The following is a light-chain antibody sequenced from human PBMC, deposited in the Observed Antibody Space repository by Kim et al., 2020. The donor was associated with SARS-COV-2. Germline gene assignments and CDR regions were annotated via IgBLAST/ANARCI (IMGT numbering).Light chain of an antibody. J-gene: IGLJ3*02. CDR1: NIGSKS. CDR3: QVWDRSTNRV. V-gene: IGLV3-21*04. CDR2: YDT. Sequence: VAPGKTARITCGGDNIGSKSVHWYQQKPGQAPVVVIYYDTGRPSGVPERFSGSNSGDTATVTISRVEAGDEADYYCQVWDRSTNRVFGGGTQLTVL.